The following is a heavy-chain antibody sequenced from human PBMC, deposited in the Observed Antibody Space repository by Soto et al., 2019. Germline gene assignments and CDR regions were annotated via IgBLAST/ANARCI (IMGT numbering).Heavy chain of an antibody. D-gene: IGHD3-10*01. CDR3: ARTPYGSGRRDYYYYYYIDV. Sequence: SETLSLTCTVSGHSISSYYWSWIRQPPEKGVEWIGYIYYSGSTNYNPSLKSRASISVDTSKNQFSLKLSSVTAADTAVYYCARTPYGSGRRDYYYYYYIDVWGKGATVTVSS. CDR1: GHSISSYY. J-gene: IGHJ6*03. CDR2: IYYSGST. V-gene: IGHV4-59*01.